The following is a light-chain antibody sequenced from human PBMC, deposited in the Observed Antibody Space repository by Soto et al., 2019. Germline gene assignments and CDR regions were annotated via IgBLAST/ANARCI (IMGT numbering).Light chain of an antibody. Sequence: DIQMTQSPSTLSASVGDRVTITCLASHSISSWLAWYQQKPGKAPKLLIYKASSLESGVPSRFSGSGSGTEFTLTISSLQPDYFATYYCQQYNSYWTFGQGTKVEIK. V-gene: IGKV1-5*03. CDR1: HSISSW. CDR3: QQYNSYWT. J-gene: IGKJ1*01. CDR2: KAS.